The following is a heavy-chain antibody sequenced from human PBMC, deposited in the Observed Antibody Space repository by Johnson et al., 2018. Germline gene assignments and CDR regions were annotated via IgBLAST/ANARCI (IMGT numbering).Heavy chain of an antibody. D-gene: IGHD4-17*01. CDR1: GFTFSSYA. J-gene: IGHJ1*01. Sequence: VQLVESGGRVVQPGRSLRLSCSASGFTFSSYAMHWVRQAPGKGLEWVAVISDDGSNKFYAESVKGRFTISRDNSKYTGYLQLHSLKGEDTAVFYCAGAQGGDFLAEYFQHWGQGTLVTGSS. CDR3: AGAQGGDFLAEYFQH. V-gene: IGHV3-30-3*01. CDR2: ISDDGSNK.